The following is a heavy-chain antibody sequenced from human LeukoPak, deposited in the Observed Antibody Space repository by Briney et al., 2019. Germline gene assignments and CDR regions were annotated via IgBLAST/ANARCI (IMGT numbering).Heavy chain of an antibody. CDR2: IKSDGGTT. J-gene: IGHJ6*03. CDR3: TTNSHCSGGSCCDYYFYYMDV. V-gene: IGHV3-15*01. D-gene: IGHD2-15*01. CDR1: GFTFNNAW. Sequence: AGGSLRLSCAASGFTFNNAWMSWVRQAPGKGLEWIGRIKSDGGTTDYAAPVKGRFTISRDDSKNTLYLQMNSLKTEDTAVYYCTTNSHCSGGSCCDYYFYYMDVWGKGTTVTISS.